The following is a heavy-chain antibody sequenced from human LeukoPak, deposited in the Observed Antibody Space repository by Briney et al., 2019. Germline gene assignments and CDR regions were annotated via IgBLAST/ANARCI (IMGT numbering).Heavy chain of an antibody. J-gene: IGHJ4*02. D-gene: IGHD3-22*01. Sequence: ASVKVSCKASGYTFTGYYMHWVRQAPGQGLEWMGWINPNSGGTNYAQQFQGRPTMTRDTSISTAYMELSRLRSDDTAVYYCARVKTMIIVVSLFDYWGQGTLVTVSS. CDR3: ARVKTMIIVVSLFDY. CDR2: INPNSGGT. V-gene: IGHV1-2*02. CDR1: GYTFTGYY.